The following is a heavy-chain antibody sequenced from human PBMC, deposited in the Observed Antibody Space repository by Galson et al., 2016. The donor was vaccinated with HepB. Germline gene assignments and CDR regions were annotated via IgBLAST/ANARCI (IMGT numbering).Heavy chain of an antibody. Sequence: SLRLSCAASGFNFSSYAMSWVRQAPGKGLEWVCFIRSKAYGGTTDYAASVEARFTISRDDSKSIAYLQLNSLKTEDTAVYYCTRTPFGSGEGGVDYWGQGTLVAVSS. CDR2: IRSKAYGGTT. J-gene: IGHJ4*02. CDR3: TRTPFGSGEGGVDY. CDR1: GFNFSSYA. D-gene: IGHD3-10*01. V-gene: IGHV3-49*04.